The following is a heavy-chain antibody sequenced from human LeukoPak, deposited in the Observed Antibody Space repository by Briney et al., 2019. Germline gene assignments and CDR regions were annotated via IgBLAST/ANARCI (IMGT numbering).Heavy chain of an antibody. CDR2: INKDGFIT. Sequence: GGSLRLSCAASGFTFSSYWMHWVRHAPGKGLVWVSRINKDGFITSYADSVKGRFTISRDNAKNSLYLQMNSLRTEDTALYYCAKESVSSGARNYYYYYGMDVWGQGTTVTVSS. D-gene: IGHD6-19*01. J-gene: IGHJ6*02. V-gene: IGHV3-74*01. CDR1: GFTFSSYW. CDR3: AKESVSSGARNYYYYYGMDV.